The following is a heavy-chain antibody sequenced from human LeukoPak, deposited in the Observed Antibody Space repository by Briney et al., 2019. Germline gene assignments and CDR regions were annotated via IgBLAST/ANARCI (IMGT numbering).Heavy chain of an antibody. CDR1: GGTFSSYA. CDR2: IIPIFGTA. Sequence: ASVKVPCKASGGTFSSYAISWVRQAPGQGLEWMGGIIPIFGTANYAQKFQGRVTITADESTSTAYMELSSLRSEDTAVYYCASKGSGSYYTAYYGMDVWGQGTTVTVSS. CDR3: ASKGSGSYYTAYYGMDV. D-gene: IGHD3-10*01. V-gene: IGHV1-69*13. J-gene: IGHJ6*02.